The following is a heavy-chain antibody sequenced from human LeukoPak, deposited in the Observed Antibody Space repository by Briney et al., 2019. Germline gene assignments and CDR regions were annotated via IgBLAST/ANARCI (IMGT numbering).Heavy chain of an antibody. CDR3: ARGLLDSSGYYIDY. CDR2: MNPNSGNT. J-gene: IGHJ4*02. V-gene: IGHV1-8*01. Sequence: ASVKVSCKASGYTFSSYGISWVRQAPGQGLEWMGWMNPNSGNTGYAQKFQGRVTITRNTSISTAYMELSSLRSEDTAVYYCARGLLDSSGYYIDYWGQGTLVTVSS. CDR1: GYTFSSYG. D-gene: IGHD3-22*01.